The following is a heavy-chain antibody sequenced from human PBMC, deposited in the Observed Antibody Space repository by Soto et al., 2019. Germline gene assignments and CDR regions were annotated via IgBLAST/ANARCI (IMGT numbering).Heavy chain of an antibody. CDR1: GFTLSSYV. CDR2: ISAGSGST. Sequence: EVRLLESGGGLVEPGGSLRLSCVASGFTLSSYVTSWVRQAPGKGLEWVSGISAGSGSTHYADSVKGRFTISRDDSKNTLYLQMNILRVEDTALYYCSKGWGDYWGQGTAVTVSS. J-gene: IGHJ4*02. D-gene: IGHD1-26*01. V-gene: IGHV3-23*01. CDR3: SKGWGDY.